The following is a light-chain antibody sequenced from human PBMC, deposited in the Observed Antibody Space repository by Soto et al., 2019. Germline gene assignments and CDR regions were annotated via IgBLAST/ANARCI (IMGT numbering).Light chain of an antibody. CDR3: QQSYSSPRT. CDR1: QTIKNY. Sequence: DIQMTQSPSSLSASVGDRVTITCRASQTIKNYLNWYQQKPGEAPKLLIYAAFNLHSGVPSRFSGSGSGTDFTLTISSLQPEDFATYYCQQSYSSPRTFGQGTKV. J-gene: IGKJ1*01. V-gene: IGKV1-39*01. CDR2: AAF.